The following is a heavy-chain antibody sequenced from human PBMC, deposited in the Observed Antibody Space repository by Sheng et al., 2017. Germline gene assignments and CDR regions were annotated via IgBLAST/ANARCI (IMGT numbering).Heavy chain of an antibody. CDR3: ARAESDPSDYYMDV. CDR2: SRNKAKSYTT. Sequence: EVQLVESGGGLVQPGGSLRLSCAASRFTFSDHYMDWVRQAPGKGLEWVGRSRNKAKSYTTEYAASVKGRFTISRDDSKNSVYLQMNSLKTEDTAVYYCARAESDPSDYYMDVWGKGTTVTVSS. V-gene: IGHV3-72*01. J-gene: IGHJ6*03. CDR1: RFTFSDHY.